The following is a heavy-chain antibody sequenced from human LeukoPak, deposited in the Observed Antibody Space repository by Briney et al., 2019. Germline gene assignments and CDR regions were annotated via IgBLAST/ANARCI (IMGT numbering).Heavy chain of an antibody. V-gene: IGHV3-23*01. CDR3: AKAKYSNYGGDWFDH. CDR1: GFTFSSYA. D-gene: IGHD4-11*01. CDR2: ISGSGGST. Sequence: HPGGSLRLSCAASGFTFSSYAMSWVRQAPGKGLEWVSAISGSGGSTYYADSVKGRFTISRDNSKNTLYLQMNSLRAEDTAVYYCAKAKYSNYGGDWFDHWGQGTLVTVSS. J-gene: IGHJ5*02.